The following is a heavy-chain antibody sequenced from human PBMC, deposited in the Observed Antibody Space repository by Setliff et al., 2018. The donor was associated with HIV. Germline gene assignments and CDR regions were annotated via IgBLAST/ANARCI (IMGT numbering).Heavy chain of an antibody. Sequence: ETLSLSCAASGFTFNKYAMNWVRQAPGKGLEWVSAISGSAEDIYYADSVKGRFTISRDNSKNTLYLQMNSLRAEDTAVYYCAKRTIGSNNWYACDVWGQGTMVTVSS. V-gene: IGHV3-23*01. CDR1: GFTFNKYA. CDR2: ISGSAEDI. D-gene: IGHD1-1*01. J-gene: IGHJ3*01. CDR3: AKRTIGSNNWYACDV.